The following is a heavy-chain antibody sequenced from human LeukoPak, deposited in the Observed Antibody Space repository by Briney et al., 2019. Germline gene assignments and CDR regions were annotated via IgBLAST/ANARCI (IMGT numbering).Heavy chain of an antibody. CDR2: IKQDGSER. J-gene: IGHJ6*02. CDR3: ARDYGRSRDYGMDV. D-gene: IGHD3-10*01. Sequence: GGSLRLSCGASGFTFSNYWMSWVRQAPEKGLEWVANIKQDGSERYYADSVKGRFTISRDNAKNTLYLQMNSLRAEDTAVYYCARDYGRSRDYGMDVWGQGTTVTVSS. CDR1: GFTFSNYW. V-gene: IGHV3-7*01.